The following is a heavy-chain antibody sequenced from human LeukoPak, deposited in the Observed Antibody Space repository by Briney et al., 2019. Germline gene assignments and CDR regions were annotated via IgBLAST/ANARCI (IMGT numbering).Heavy chain of an antibody. D-gene: IGHD3-22*01. J-gene: IGHJ4*02. CDR3: AITRSDYYDTRGSSA. V-gene: IGHV3-23*01. CDR1: GFTFSSYT. Sequence: GGSLRLSCAATGFTFSSYTLSWVRQAPGKGLEWVSGISGSGISTYYADSVKGRLTISRDNSKNTLYLQMNGLRVEDTAVYYCAITRSDYYDTRGSSAWGQGTLVTVSS. CDR2: ISGSGIST.